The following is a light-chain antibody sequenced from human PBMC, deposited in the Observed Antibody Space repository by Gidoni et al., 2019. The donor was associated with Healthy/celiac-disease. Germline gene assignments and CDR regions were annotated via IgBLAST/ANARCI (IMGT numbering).Light chain of an antibody. V-gene: IGKV3-15*01. Sequence: EIVMTQSPATLSVSPGERATLSCRASQSVSSNLAWYQQKPGQAPRLLIYGASTRATGIPARFSGSGSGTEFTLTISSLQSEDFAVYYCQQYNNWWQTFXQXTKVEIK. CDR1: QSVSSN. CDR2: GAS. J-gene: IGKJ1*01. CDR3: QQYNNWWQT.